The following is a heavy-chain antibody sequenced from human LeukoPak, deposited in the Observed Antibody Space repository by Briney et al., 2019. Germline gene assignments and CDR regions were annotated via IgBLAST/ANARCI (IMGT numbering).Heavy chain of an antibody. CDR1: GDSISSYY. Sequence: SVTLSLTCSVSGDSISSYYWSWIRQPPGKGLEWIGNIYYTGSTNYNPSLKGRVTISVDTSKKQFSLKLSSVTAADTAVYYCAALGDFAPFGLDYWGQGTLVTVSS. V-gene: IGHV4-59*08. CDR2: IYYTGST. D-gene: IGHD4-17*01. CDR3: AALGDFAPFGLDY. J-gene: IGHJ4*02.